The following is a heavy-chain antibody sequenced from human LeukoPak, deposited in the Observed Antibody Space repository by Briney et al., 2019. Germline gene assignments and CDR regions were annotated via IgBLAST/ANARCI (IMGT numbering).Heavy chain of an antibody. V-gene: IGHV1-2*02. Sequence: GASVKVSCKASGYTFTGYYMHWVRQGPGQGLEWMGWINPNSGGTNYAQKFQGRVTMTRDTSISTAYMELSRLRSDDTAVYYCARSARWRYGPGFVGNYWGQGTLVTVSS. CDR1: GYTFTGYY. D-gene: IGHD2-21*01. CDR2: INPNSGGT. J-gene: IGHJ4*02. CDR3: ARSARWRYGPGFVGNY.